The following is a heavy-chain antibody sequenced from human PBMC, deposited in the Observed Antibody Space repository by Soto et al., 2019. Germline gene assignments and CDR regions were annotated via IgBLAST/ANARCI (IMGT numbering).Heavy chain of an antibody. Sequence: PGGSLRLSCAASGFTFSSYAMHWVRQAPGKGLEWVAVISYDGSNEYYADSVKGRFTISRDNSKNTLYLQMNSLRAEDTAVYYCARSHYYDSSGYYYGAFDIWGQGTMVTVSS. CDR1: GFTFSSYA. V-gene: IGHV3-30-3*01. CDR3: ARSHYYDSSGYYYGAFDI. D-gene: IGHD3-22*01. CDR2: ISYDGSNE. J-gene: IGHJ3*02.